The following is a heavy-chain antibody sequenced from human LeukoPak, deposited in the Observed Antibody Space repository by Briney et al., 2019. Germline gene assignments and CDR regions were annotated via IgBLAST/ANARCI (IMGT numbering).Heavy chain of an antibody. J-gene: IGHJ4*02. CDR3: AKLEVGATFDY. D-gene: IGHD1-26*01. CDR2: ISGSGIKT. V-gene: IGHV3-23*01. CDR1: GFTFSSYA. Sequence: GGSLRLSCAASGFTFSSYAMSWVRQAPGKGLEWVSAISGSGIKTYYADSVKGRFTISRDNSKNTPYLQMNSLRAEVTAVYYCAKLEVGATFDYWGQGTLVTVSS.